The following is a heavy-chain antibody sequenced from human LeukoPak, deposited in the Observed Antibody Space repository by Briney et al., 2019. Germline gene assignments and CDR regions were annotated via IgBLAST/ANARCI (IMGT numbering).Heavy chain of an antibody. CDR1: GGSISSYY. CDR2: IYTSGST. D-gene: IGHD6-13*01. J-gene: IGHJ4*02. V-gene: IGHV4-4*07. Sequence: SETLSLTCTVSGGSISSYYWSWIRQPAGKGLEWIGRIYTSGSTNYNPSLKSRVTMSVDTSKNQFSLKLSSVTAADTAVYYCARDGVAAAGAPTYYFEYWGQGTLVTVSS. CDR3: ARDGVAAAGAPTYYFEY.